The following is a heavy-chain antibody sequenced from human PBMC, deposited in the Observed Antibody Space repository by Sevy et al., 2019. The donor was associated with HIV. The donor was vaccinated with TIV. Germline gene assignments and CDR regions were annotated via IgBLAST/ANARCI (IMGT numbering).Heavy chain of an antibody. D-gene: IGHD1-26*01. CDR2: FNPDSGYT. J-gene: IGHJ4*02. CDR3: AREAVGASSTHFDY. CDR1: GYTFTDYY. V-gene: IGHV1-2*02. Sequence: ASVKVSCKAFGYTFTDYYIHWVRQAPGQGPEWMGWFNPDSGYTNYAQKFLGRVTMTRDTSINTAYMDLSRLGSDDTAVYYCAREAVGASSTHFDYWGQGTLVTVSS.